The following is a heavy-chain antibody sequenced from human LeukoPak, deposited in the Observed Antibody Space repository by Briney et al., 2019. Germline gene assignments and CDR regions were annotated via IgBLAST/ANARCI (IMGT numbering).Heavy chain of an antibody. CDR3: AREDSYYYGSGSYPFDY. CDR1: GFTFSSYS. Sequence: PGGSLRLSCAASGFTFSSYSMNWVRQAPGKGLEWVSSISSSSSYIYYADSVKGRFTISRDNAKNSLYLQMNNLRAEDTAVYYCAREDSYYYGSGSYPFDYWGQGTLVTVSS. J-gene: IGHJ4*02. D-gene: IGHD3-10*01. V-gene: IGHV3-21*01. CDR2: ISSSSSYI.